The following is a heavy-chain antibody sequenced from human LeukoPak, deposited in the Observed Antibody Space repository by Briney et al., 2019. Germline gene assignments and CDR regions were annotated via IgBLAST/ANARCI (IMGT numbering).Heavy chain of an antibody. V-gene: IGHV3-30-3*01. J-gene: IGHJ6*03. Sequence: GRSLRLSCAASGFTFSSYAMHWVRQAPGKGLEWVAVISYDGSNKYYADSVKGRFTISRDNSKNTLYLQMNSLRAEDTAVYYCAREGYDFWSGYFHYYYYYMDVWGKGTTVTVSS. CDR2: ISYDGSNK. D-gene: IGHD3-3*01. CDR3: AREGYDFWSGYFHYYYYYMDV. CDR1: GFTFSSYA.